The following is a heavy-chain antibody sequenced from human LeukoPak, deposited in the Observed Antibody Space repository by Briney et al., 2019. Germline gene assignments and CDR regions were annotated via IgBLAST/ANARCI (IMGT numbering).Heavy chain of an antibody. V-gene: IGHV3-7*01. CDR3: LEDGNHEPGTE. CDR2: IKQDGSVT. D-gene: IGHD6-13*01. Sequence: EWVAHIKQDGSVTHYVDSVKGRFTISRDNAGNSLFLQMNSLRAEDTAVYYCLEDGNHEPGTEWGQGTLVTVSS. J-gene: IGHJ4*02.